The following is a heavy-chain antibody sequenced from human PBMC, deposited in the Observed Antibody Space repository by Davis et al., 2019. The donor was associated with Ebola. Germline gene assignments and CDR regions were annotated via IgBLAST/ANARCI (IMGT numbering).Heavy chain of an antibody. Sequence: GESLKISCAASGFTFSDYYMSWIRQAPGKGLEWVSYISSSSSYTNYADSVKGRFTISRDNAKNSLYLQMNSLRAEDTAVYYCARGSKCSSTSCYTFDYWGQGTLVTVSS. CDR1: GFTFSDYY. CDR2: ISSSSSYT. J-gene: IGHJ4*02. V-gene: IGHV3-11*06. D-gene: IGHD2-2*02. CDR3: ARGSKCSSTSCYTFDY.